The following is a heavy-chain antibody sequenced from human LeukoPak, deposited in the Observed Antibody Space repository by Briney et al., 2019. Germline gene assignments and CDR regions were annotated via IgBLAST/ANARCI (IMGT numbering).Heavy chain of an antibody. CDR1: GFTFSNYW. D-gene: IGHD1-26*01. J-gene: IGHJ3*02. CDR3: AHSGSGAFDI. Sequence: GGSLRLSCAASGFTFSNYWMSWVRQAPGKGLEWVANIKQDGREKYYVDSVKGRFTISRDNAKNSLYLQMNSLRAEDTAVYYCAHSGSGAFDIWGQGTMVTVSS. CDR2: IKQDGREK. V-gene: IGHV3-7*01.